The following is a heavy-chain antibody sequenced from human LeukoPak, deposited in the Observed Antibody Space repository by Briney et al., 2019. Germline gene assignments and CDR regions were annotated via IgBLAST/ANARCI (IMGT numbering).Heavy chain of an antibody. V-gene: IGHV1-2*06. D-gene: IGHD2-8*02. CDR3: AREIRYWSWFDP. CDR2: INPNSGGT. CDR1: GYTFTGYY. J-gene: IGHJ5*02. Sequence: ASVKVSCKASGYTFTGYYMHWVRQAPGQGLEWMGRINPNSGGTNYAQKFQGRVTMTRDTSISTAYMELSRLRSDDTAVHYCAREIRYWSWFDPWGQGTLVTVSS.